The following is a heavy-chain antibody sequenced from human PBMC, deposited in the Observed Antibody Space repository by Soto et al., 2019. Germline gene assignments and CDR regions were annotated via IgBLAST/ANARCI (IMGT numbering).Heavy chain of an antibody. CDR3: ARGWVRGCSGGSCYYYYGMDV. CDR1: GGSFSGYY. V-gene: IGHV4-34*01. Sequence: QVQLQQWGAGLLKPSETLSLTCAVYGGSFSGYYWSWIRQPPGKGLEWIGEINHSGSTNYNPSLKRRVTISVDTSKNQFSLKLSSVTAADTAVYYCARGWVRGCSGGSCYYYYGMDVWGQGTTVTVSS. J-gene: IGHJ6*02. CDR2: INHSGST. D-gene: IGHD2-15*01.